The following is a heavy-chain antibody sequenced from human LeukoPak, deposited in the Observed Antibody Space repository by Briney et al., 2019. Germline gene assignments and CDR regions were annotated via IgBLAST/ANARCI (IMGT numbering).Heavy chain of an antibody. V-gene: IGHV3-21*04. Sequence: NPGGSLRLSCAASGFTFSGYSMNWVRQAPGKGLEWVSSISSSSSYIYYADSVKGRFTISRDNAKNSLYLQINSLRAEATAVYYCARDNRYKGGLVIMESYWGQGTLVTVSS. CDR1: GFTFSGYS. D-gene: IGHD3/OR15-3a*01. CDR3: ARDNRYKGGLVIMESY. CDR2: ISSSSSYI. J-gene: IGHJ4*02.